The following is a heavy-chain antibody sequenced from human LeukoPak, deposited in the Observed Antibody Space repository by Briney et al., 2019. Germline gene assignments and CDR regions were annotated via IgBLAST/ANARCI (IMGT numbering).Heavy chain of an antibody. J-gene: IGHJ4*02. Sequence: GGSLRLSCAASGFTFSSYWMSWVRQAPGKGREWVANTRQDGGEKYYVDSVKGRFTSSRDNAKNSLYLQMNSLRAEDTAVYYCARDYSSGSYYGEGEYYFDYWGQGTLVTVSS. V-gene: IGHV3-7*05. D-gene: IGHD1-26*01. CDR3: ARDYSSGSYYGEGEYYFDY. CDR1: GFTFSSYW. CDR2: TRQDGGEK.